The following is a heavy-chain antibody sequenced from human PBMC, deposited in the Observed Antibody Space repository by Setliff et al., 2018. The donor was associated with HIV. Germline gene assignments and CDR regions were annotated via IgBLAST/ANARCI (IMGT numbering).Heavy chain of an antibody. D-gene: IGHD4-17*01. Sequence: ASETLSLTCTVSAGSISSYYWTWIRQPPGKGLEWIGYISTRGGTTYNPSLKSRVTISVDTSKNQFSLKLSSVTAADTAAYYCARAFPMTTVVTQSGYGAFDIWGQGTMVTVSS. CDR1: AGSISSYY. V-gene: IGHV4-4*09. CDR2: ISTRGGT. CDR3: ARAFPMTTVVTQSGYGAFDI. J-gene: IGHJ3*02.